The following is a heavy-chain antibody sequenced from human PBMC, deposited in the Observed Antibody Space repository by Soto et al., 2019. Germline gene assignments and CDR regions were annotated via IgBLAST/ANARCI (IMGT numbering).Heavy chain of an antibody. CDR2: IFPLTDIP. J-gene: IGHJ4*02. Sequence: QVQLVQSGTEVKKPGSSVKVSCKASGGTFRNYPINWVRQAPGQGLEWMGSIFPLTDIPDYAQNFQARLTISADKSTSTAYMXLXSLTSADTAMYFCARGPLVVLNYFESWGQGTLVTVSS. V-gene: IGHV1-69*02. CDR1: GGTFRNYP. CDR3: ARGPLVVLNYFES.